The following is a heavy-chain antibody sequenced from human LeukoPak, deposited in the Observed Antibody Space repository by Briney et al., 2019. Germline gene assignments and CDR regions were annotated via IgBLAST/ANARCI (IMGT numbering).Heavy chain of an antibody. V-gene: IGHV3-74*01. CDR2: INTQGTYT. CDR1: GITFSSYW. CDR3: VIDLGDYNDF. D-gene: IGHD2-15*01. Sequence: GSLRLSCAVSGITFSSYWMHWVRQDPGRGLLWVSRINTQGTYTNYADSVKGRFTISRDNAKNTLYLQMSSLRADDTAVYYCVIDLGDYNDFWGQGTLVSVSS. J-gene: IGHJ4*02.